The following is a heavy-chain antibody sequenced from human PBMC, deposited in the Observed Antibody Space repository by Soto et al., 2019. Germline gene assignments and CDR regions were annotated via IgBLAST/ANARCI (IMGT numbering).Heavy chain of an antibody. V-gene: IGHV3-30*18. J-gene: IGHJ1*01. CDR3: AKDRRGHRDGYKCEGYFHH. CDR2: ISYHGSGK. Sequence: QVQLVESGGGVVQPGRSLRLSCEASGITFSSYGMHWVRQAPGKGLEWVAVISYHGSGKYYADSVRGRFTISRDNSNNMLYLQMNSPRAEDSAVYYCAKDRRGHRDGYKCEGYFHHWGQGTLVTVSS. CDR1: GITFSSYG. D-gene: IGHD5-12*01.